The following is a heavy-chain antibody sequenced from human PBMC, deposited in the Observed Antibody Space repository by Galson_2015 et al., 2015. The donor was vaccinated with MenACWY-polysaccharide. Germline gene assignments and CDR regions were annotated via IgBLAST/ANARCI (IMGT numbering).Heavy chain of an antibody. Sequence: SLRLSCAASGFTFSNAWMSWVRQAPGKGLEWVGRIKSKTGGGTTDYAAPVKGRFTISRDDSKNTLYLQMNSLKTEDTAVYYCTTEANFWSGYPMDYWGQGTLVTVSS. CDR2: IKSKTGGGTT. D-gene: IGHD3-3*01. J-gene: IGHJ4*02. CDR3: TTEANFWSGYPMDY. CDR1: GFTFSNAW. V-gene: IGHV3-15*01.